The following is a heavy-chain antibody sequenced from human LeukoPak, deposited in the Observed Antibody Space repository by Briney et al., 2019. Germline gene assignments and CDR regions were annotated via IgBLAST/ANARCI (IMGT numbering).Heavy chain of an antibody. J-gene: IGHJ6*03. CDR3: AKDLYSYGRYYYYYYYMDV. V-gene: IGHV3-43*02. D-gene: IGHD5-18*01. Sequence: PGGSMRLSCAASGFTFDDYAMHWARQAPGNGLECVSLISGDDGSTYDADSVKGRFTISRDNSKNSLYLQMNSLRTEDTALYYCAKDLYSYGRYYYYYYYMDVCGKGTTVTVSS. CDR2: ISGDDGST. CDR1: GFTFDDYA.